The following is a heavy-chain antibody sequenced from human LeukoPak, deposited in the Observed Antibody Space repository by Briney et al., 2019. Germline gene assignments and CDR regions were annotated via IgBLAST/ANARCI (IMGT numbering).Heavy chain of an antibody. D-gene: IGHD6-19*01. CDR1: GFTFSNAW. Sequence: GGSLRLSCAASGFTFSNAWMSWVRQAPGKGLEWVGRIKSKTDGGTTDYAAPVKGRFTISRDDSKNTLYLQMNSLRAEDTAVYYCARDLSAAVAGTILWGQGTLVTVSS. J-gene: IGHJ4*02. CDR2: IKSKTDGGTT. V-gene: IGHV3-15*01. CDR3: ARDLSAAVAGTIL.